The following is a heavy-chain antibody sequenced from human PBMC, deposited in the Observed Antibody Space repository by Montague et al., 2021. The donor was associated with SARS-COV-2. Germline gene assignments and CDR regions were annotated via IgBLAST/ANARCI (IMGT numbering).Heavy chain of an antibody. CDR2: INYSGST. CDR1: GGSISSTSYY. V-gene: IGHV4-39*07. Sequence: SETLSLTCTVSGGSISSTSYYWGWIRQPPGKGLEWIGSINYSGSTYYNPSLKSRVTISVDTSKNQFSLKLSSVTAADTAVYCCARVFWYYYDSSGERFDYWGQGTLVTVSS. J-gene: IGHJ4*02. D-gene: IGHD3-22*01. CDR3: ARVFWYYYDSSGERFDY.